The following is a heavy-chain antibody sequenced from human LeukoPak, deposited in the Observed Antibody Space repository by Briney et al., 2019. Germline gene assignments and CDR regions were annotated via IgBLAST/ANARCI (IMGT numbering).Heavy chain of an antibody. J-gene: IGHJ4*02. CDR2: IYYNGNT. V-gene: IGHV4-59*01. CDR1: RGSISNYY. CDR3: AAARGAASTPFDY. Sequence: PSETLSLTCTVSRGSISNYYWSWIRQPPGKGLEWIGYIYYNGNTNYNPSLRSRVTISVDTPKNQFSLKLNSVTAADTAVYYCAAARGAASTPFDYWGQGTLVTVSS. D-gene: IGHD6-13*01.